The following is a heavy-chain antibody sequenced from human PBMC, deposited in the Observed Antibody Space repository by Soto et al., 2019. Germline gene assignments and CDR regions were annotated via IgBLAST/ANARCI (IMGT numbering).Heavy chain of an antibody. D-gene: IGHD1-1*01. V-gene: IGHV3-53*01. CDR2: LYDVDGS. Sequence: DVQLVESGGGLIQPGESLRLSCAAFGLTISGKKYVAWVRQAPGKGLEWVSALYDVDGSFYADSVKGRFTTSSDSSKDTGHLQMNDLRLDDTAVYYCATWHEREHAYDVWGQGTTVTVSS. CDR1: GLTISGKKY. J-gene: IGHJ3*01. CDR3: ATWHEREHAYDV.